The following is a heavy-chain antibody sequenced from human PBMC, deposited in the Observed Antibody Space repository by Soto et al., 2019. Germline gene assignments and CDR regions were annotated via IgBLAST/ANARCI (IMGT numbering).Heavy chain of an antibody. J-gene: IGHJ6*02. D-gene: IGHD5-12*01. Sequence: SETLSLTCTVSGGSISSSSYYWGWIRQPPGKGLEWIGSIYYSGSTYYNPSLKSRVTISVDTSKNQFSLKLSSVTAADTAVYYCARLTIWGYDMKYYYYYGMDVWGQGTTVTAP. CDR1: GGSISSSSYY. CDR3: ARLTIWGYDMKYYYYYGMDV. CDR2: IYYSGST. V-gene: IGHV4-39*01.